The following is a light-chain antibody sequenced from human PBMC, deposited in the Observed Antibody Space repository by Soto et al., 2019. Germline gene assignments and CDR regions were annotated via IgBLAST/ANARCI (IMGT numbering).Light chain of an antibody. J-gene: IGKJ1*01. Sequence: AIQMTQSPSSLSAAVGDRVTITFRASQDIRNELGWYQQKPGKAPNLLIYAASSLHTGVPSRFSGSGSDSYFPLTISGLQPDDFATYYCLQDYNYPRTFGRGTKVEVK. V-gene: IGKV1-6*02. CDR2: AAS. CDR1: QDIRNE. CDR3: LQDYNYPRT.